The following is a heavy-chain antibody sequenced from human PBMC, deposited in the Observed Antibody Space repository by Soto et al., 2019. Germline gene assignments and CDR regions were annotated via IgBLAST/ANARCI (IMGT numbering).Heavy chain of an antibody. V-gene: IGHV3-23*01. CDR3: ARVDCSGGSCYVSTMDV. CDR1: GFTFSSYA. D-gene: IGHD2-15*01. CDR2: ISGSGGST. J-gene: IGHJ6*02. Sequence: GGSLRLSCAASGFTFSSYAMSWVRQAPGKGLEWVSAISGSGGSTYYADSVKGRFTISRDNSKNTLYLQMNSLRAEDTAVYYCARVDCSGGSCYVSTMDVWGQGTTVTVSS.